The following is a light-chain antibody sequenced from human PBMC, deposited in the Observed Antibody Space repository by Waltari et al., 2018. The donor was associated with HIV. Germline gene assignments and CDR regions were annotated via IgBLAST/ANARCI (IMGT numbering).Light chain of an antibody. V-gene: IGKV3-20*01. Sequence: EVVLTQSPGTLSLSPGERATLSCRASQQMSSSFLAWYQQKPGQAPRLLIFGASVRATGIPDRFTGSESGTDFTLTISRLEPEDFAVYYCQQYDDSPWTFGQGTKVDIK. CDR2: GAS. J-gene: IGKJ1*01. CDR3: QQYDDSPWT. CDR1: QQMSSSF.